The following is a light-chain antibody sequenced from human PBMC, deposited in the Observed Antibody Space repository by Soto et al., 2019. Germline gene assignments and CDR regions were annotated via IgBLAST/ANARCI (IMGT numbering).Light chain of an antibody. CDR2: DAS. CDR1: LSVNKW. CDR3: QQYNNWPPET. Sequence: DIQMTQSPSTLSASVEARVTITFRASLSVNKWLAWFQQKPAKVPKLLIFDASTLQTGIPARFSGSGSGTEFTLTISSLQSEDFSAHYCQQYNNWPPETFGQGTKVDIK. J-gene: IGKJ1*01. V-gene: IGKV1-5*01.